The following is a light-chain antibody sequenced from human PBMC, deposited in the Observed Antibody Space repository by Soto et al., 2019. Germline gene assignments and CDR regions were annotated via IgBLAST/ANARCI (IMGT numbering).Light chain of an antibody. CDR1: QSVSSY. V-gene: IGKV3-11*01. CDR2: DAS. Sequence: ETVLTQSPATLSLSPGERATLSCRASQSVSSYLAWYQQKPGQAPRLLIYDASNRATGIPARFSGSGSGTDFTLTISSLEPEDFAVYYCQQRSNWPPRTTFGQGTRLEIK. CDR3: QQRSNWPPRTT. J-gene: IGKJ5*01.